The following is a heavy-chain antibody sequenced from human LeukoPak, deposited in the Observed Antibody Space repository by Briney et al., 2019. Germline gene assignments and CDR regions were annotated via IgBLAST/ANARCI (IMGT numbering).Heavy chain of an antibody. V-gene: IGHV3-73*01. Sequence: GGSLRLSCAASGFSFSGSAVHWVRQASGEGLELVGRIRSKADNYATAYAASVKGRFIIPRDDSKNTAYLQMNSLKTEDTAIYYCTQSSSNSELDHWGQGTLDTVSS. CDR3: TQSSSNSELDH. CDR1: GFSFSGSA. CDR2: IRSKADNYAT. D-gene: IGHD6-13*01. J-gene: IGHJ4*02.